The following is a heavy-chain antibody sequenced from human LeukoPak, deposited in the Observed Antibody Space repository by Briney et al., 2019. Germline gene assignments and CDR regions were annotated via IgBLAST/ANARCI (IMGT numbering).Heavy chain of an antibody. J-gene: IGHJ4*02. D-gene: IGHD6-13*01. V-gene: IGHV3-30*18. CDR1: GFTFSSDG. CDR2: ISYDGSNK. CDR3: AKSYSSSWYYFDY. Sequence: GRSLRLSCAASGFTFSSDGMHWVRQAPGKGLEWVPVISYDGSNKYYADSVKGRFTIYRDNSKNTLYLQVDSLRAEDPAVYYCAKSYSSSWYYFDYWGQGPLVTVSS.